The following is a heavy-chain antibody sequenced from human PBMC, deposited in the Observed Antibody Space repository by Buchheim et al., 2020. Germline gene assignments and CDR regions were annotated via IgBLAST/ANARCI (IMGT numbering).Heavy chain of an antibody. CDR1: GLTFSYFA. D-gene: IGHD6-6*01. Sequence: VQLFESGGDLVQPGGSLRLSCAASGLTFSYFAMRWVRQAPGKGLEWVAVIWYDGSNKYYADSVKGRFTISRDNSQNTLYVQMNSLRAEDTAVYYCARDFHRLYSSSSGLDYWGQGTL. CDR2: IWYDGSNK. J-gene: IGHJ4*02. V-gene: IGHV3-33*08. CDR3: ARDFHRLYSSSSGLDY.